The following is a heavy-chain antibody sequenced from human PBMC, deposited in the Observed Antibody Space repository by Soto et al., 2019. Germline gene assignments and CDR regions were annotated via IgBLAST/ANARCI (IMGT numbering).Heavy chain of an antibody. V-gene: IGHV3-33*01. CDR1: GFTFSSYG. CDR2: IWYDGSNK. CDR3: AREQIYGDYFDY. Sequence: QVQLVESGGGVVQPGRSLRLSCAASGFTFSSYGMHWVRQAPGKGLEWVAVIWYDGSNKYYADSVKGRFTISRDNSKNTLYLQMNSLRAEDTAVYCCAREQIYGDYFDYWGQGTLVTVSS. D-gene: IGHD4-17*01. J-gene: IGHJ4*02.